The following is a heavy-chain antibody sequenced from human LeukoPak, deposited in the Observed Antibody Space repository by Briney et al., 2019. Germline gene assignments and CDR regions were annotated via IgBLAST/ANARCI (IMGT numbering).Heavy chain of an antibody. Sequence: GSLRLSCAASGFTFSSYRMIWVRQAPGKGLEWVANIKQDGSETYYVDSVKGRFTISRDNAKNSLYLQMNSLRAEDTAVYYCARIRGISSAGDYWGQGTLVTVSS. J-gene: IGHJ4*02. CDR1: GFTFSSYR. D-gene: IGHD6-13*01. CDR3: ARIRGISSAGDY. V-gene: IGHV3-7*04. CDR2: IKQDGSET.